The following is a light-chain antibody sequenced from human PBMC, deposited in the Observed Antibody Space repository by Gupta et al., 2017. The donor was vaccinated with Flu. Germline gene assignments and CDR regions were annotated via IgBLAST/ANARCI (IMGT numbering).Light chain of an antibody. CDR2: RNN. V-gene: IGLV1-47*01. CDR1: SSNIGSNC. CDR3: AAWDDSLSVLYV. J-gene: IGLJ1*01. Sequence: QSVLTHPPSASAAPGQRVTISCSGSSSNIGSNCVYWYQQLPGTAPKLLIYRNNQRPSGVPDRFSGSKSGTSASLAISGLRSEDEADYYCAAWDDSLSVLYVFGTGTKVTVL.